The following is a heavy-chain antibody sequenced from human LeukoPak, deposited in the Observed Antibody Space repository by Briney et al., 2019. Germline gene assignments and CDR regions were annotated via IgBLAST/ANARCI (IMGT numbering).Heavy chain of an antibody. CDR1: GGSISSSSYY. CDR2: IYYSGST. Sequence: PSETLSLTXTVSGGSISSSSYYWGWIRQPPGKGLEWIGSIYYSGSTYYNPSLKSRVTISVDTSKNQFSLKLSSVTAADTAVYYCARHALFLDSSFNWFDPWGQGTLVTVSS. D-gene: IGHD6-6*01. J-gene: IGHJ5*02. V-gene: IGHV4-39*01. CDR3: ARHALFLDSSFNWFDP.